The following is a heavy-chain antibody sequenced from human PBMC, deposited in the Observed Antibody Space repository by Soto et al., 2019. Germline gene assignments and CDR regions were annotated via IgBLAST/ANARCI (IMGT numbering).Heavy chain of an antibody. J-gene: IGHJ5*02. Sequence: QVQLQESGPGLVKPSETLSLTCTVSGGSISSYYWSWIRQPAGKGLEWIGRIYTSGSTNYNPSLTSRVTMSVDTSKNQFSLKLSSVTAADTAVYYCARVRYGAGSYNWFDPWGQGTLVTVSS. CDR1: GGSISSYY. CDR2: IYTSGST. D-gene: IGHD3-10*01. CDR3: ARVRYGAGSYNWFDP. V-gene: IGHV4-4*07.